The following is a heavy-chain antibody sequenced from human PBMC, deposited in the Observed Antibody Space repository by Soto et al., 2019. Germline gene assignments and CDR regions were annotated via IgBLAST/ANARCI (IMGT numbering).Heavy chain of an antibody. J-gene: IGHJ4*02. V-gene: IGHV3-30*18. Sequence: HPGGSLRLSCAASGFTFSSYGMHWVRQAPGKGLEWVAVISYDGSNKYYADSVKGRFTISRDNSKNTLYLQMNSLRAEDTAVYYCAKAREVVAAATPTIDYWGQGTLVTVSS. CDR3: AKAREVVAAATPTIDY. CDR2: ISYDGSNK. D-gene: IGHD2-15*01. CDR1: GFTFSSYG.